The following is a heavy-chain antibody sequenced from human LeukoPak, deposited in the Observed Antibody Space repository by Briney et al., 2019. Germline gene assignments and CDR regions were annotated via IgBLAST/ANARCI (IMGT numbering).Heavy chain of an antibody. J-gene: IGHJ4*02. D-gene: IGHD2-15*01. Sequence: GGSLRLSCAASGFTFNTYAMTWVRQAPVKGLEWVSLIGSSGDITFYADSVKGRFTISRDNSKNTLYLQMNSLRAEDTAIYYCAKGNGGSYYSAIDYWGQGTQVTVSS. V-gene: IGHV3-23*01. CDR2: IGSSGDIT. CDR1: GFTFNTYA. CDR3: AKGNGGSYYSAIDY.